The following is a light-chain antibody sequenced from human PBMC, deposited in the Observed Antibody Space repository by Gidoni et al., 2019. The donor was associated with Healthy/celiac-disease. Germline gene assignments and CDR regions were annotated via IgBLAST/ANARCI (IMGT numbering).Light chain of an antibody. CDR2: AAS. Sequence: DIQLTQSPSFLSASVGDRVTITCRASQGISSYLAWYQQKPGKAPKLLIYAASTLQSGVPSRFSGSGSGTEFTLTISSLQPEDFATYYCQQLNSYPLPWTFXXXTKVEIK. CDR3: QQLNSYPLPWT. V-gene: IGKV1-9*01. CDR1: QGISSY. J-gene: IGKJ1*01.